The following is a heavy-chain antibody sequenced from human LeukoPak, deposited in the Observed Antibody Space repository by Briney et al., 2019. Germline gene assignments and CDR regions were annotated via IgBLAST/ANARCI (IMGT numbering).Heavy chain of an antibody. D-gene: IGHD3-10*01. CDR3: ARAGSDDAFDI. CDR2: IYYSGST. V-gene: IGHV4-59*01. J-gene: IGHJ3*02. CDR1: GGSISSYY. Sequence: SETLSLTCTVSGGSISSYYWSWIRQPPGKGLEWIGYIYYSGSTNYNPPLKSRVTISVDTSKNQFSLKLSSVTAADTAVYYCARAGSDDAFDIWGQGTMVTVSS.